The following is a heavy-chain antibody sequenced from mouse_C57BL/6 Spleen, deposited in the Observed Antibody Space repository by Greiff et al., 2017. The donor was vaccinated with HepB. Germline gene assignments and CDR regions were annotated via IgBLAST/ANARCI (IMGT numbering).Heavy chain of an antibody. D-gene: IGHD4-1*02. CDR2: INPSNGGT. V-gene: IGHV1-53*01. J-gene: IGHJ2*01. CDR3: ASPRPNSYYFDY. Sequence: QVQLKQPGTELVKPGASVKLSCKASGYTFTSYWMHWVKQRPGQGLEWIGNINPSNGGTNYNEKFKSKATLTVDKSSSTAYMQLSSLTSEDSAVYYCASPRPNSYYFDYWGQGTTLTVSS. CDR1: GYTFTSYW.